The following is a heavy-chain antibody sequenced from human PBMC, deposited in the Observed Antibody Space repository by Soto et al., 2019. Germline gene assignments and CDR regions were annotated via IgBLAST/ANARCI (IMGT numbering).Heavy chain of an antibody. CDR3: ASSGIVGREVNTWFDP. CDR1: DGSITTSY. Sequence: SETLSLTCTVSDGSITTSYWSWIRQPLGKALEWIGYISYRGSTNYNPSLKSRLTISIDTSKSQISLKLTSMTTADTAVYYCASSGIVGREVNTWFDPWGQGTLVTVSS. J-gene: IGHJ5*02. V-gene: IGHV4-59*01. D-gene: IGHD3-22*01. CDR2: ISYRGST.